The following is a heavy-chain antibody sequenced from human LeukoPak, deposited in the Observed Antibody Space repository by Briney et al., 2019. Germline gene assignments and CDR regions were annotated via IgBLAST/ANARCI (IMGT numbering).Heavy chain of an antibody. D-gene: IGHD2-15*01. J-gene: IGHJ6*02. CDR2: IYYSGST. CDR1: CYSISSSIW. V-gene: IGHV4-28*01. CDR3: ASPGYCTGGSCAVV. Sequence: PSDTLSLTCAVSCYSISSSIWWGWIRQPPGKGLEWIGYIYYSGSTYYNPSLRSRLTMSVDTSKNQFSLKLSSVTAVDTAVYYCASPGYCTGGSCAVVWGQGTTVTVSS.